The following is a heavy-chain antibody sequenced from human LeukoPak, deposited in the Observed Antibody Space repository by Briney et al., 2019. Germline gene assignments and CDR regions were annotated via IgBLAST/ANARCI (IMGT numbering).Heavy chain of an antibody. D-gene: IGHD3-22*01. V-gene: IGHV1-69*13. Sequence: SVKVSCKASGGTFSSYAISWVRQAPGQGLEWMGGIIPIFGTANYAQKFQGRVTITADESTSTAYMELSSLRSEDTAVYYCASSSYDSSGYYSSSYFDYWGQGTLVTVSS. CDR3: ASSSYDSSGYYSSSYFDY. CDR1: GGTFSSYA. J-gene: IGHJ4*02. CDR2: IIPIFGTA.